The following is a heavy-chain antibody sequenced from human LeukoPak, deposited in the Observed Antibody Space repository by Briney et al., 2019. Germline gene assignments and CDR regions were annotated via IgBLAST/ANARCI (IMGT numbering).Heavy chain of an antibody. CDR1: GFTFSSYG. V-gene: IGHV3-53*01. Sequence: GGSLRLSCAASGFTFSSYGMSWVRQAPGKGLEWVSVVYSGGGTYYSDSAKGRFTISRDNSKNTLYLQMNSLRAEDTAVYYCARDTYYETSGYYYSDHWGQGTLVTVSS. CDR3: ARDTYYETSGYYYSDH. CDR2: VYSGGGT. J-gene: IGHJ4*02. D-gene: IGHD3-22*01.